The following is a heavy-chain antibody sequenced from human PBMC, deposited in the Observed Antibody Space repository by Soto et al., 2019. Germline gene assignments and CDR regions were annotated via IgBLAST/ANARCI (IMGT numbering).Heavy chain of an antibody. CDR1: GYTITRYG. Sequence: QVQLVQSGAEVKNRGASVKVSCKASGYTITRYGSGWARQAPEQGLEWMGWINTYNGNTNYAQNVQGRVTLTTDTSTSTAYMELRSLRSNDTAIYYCAMVDVYVTPSPQDVWGQGTTVIVSS. J-gene: IGHJ6*02. V-gene: IGHV1-18*01. D-gene: IGHD2-15*01. CDR2: INTYNGNT. CDR3: AMVDVYVTPSPQDV.